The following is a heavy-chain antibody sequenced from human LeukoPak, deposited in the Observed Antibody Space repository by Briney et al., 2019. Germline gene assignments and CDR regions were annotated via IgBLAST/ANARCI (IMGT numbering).Heavy chain of an antibody. V-gene: IGHV1-18*01. CDR2: VSAYNGVT. CDR1: GYTFTSYA. Sequence: ASVRVSCKASGYTFTSYAVSWLRQAPGQGLEWMGWVSAYNGVTNYAQKFQGRVTMTTDTSTTTGYMELRSLRSDDTAVYYCARDQLRDSGSGSYYSDMDVWGQGTTVTVSS. J-gene: IGHJ6*02. D-gene: IGHD3-10*01. CDR3: ARDQLRDSGSGSYYSDMDV.